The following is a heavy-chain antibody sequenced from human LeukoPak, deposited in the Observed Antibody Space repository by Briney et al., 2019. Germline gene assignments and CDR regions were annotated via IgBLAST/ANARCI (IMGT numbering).Heavy chain of an antibody. Sequence: GRSLRLSCAASGFTFSSYGMHWVRQAPGKGLEWVAVIWYDGSNKYYADSVKGRFTISRDNAKNSLYLQMNSLRAEDTAVYYCAKYSSSSGRSDYWGQGTLVTVSS. D-gene: IGHD6-6*01. V-gene: IGHV3-33*03. CDR3: AKYSSSSGRSDY. J-gene: IGHJ4*02. CDR1: GFTFSSYG. CDR2: IWYDGSNK.